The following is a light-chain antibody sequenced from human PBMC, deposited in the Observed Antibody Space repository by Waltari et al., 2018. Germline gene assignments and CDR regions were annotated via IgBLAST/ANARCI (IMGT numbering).Light chain of an antibody. CDR3: CSYAGSYAVV. Sequence: QSALTQPRSVSGSPGPSVTISCTGTSSAGGGYNYVSWYQQHPGKAPKLMIYDVSKRPSGVPDRFSGSKSGNTASLTISGLQAEDEADYYCCSYAGSYAVVFGGGTKLTVL. CDR1: SSAGGGYNY. J-gene: IGLJ2*01. CDR2: DVS. V-gene: IGLV2-11*01.